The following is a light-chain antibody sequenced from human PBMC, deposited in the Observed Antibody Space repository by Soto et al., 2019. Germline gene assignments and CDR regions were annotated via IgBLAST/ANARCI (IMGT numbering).Light chain of an antibody. CDR2: DTS. J-gene: IGLJ1*01. CDR3: LLSYSGASYV. CDR1: TGAVTGAHY. V-gene: IGLV7-46*01. Sequence: QAVVTQEPSLTVSPGGTVTLPCGSSTGAVTGAHYTYWVQQKPGQAPRTLIYDTSNKHSWTPARFSGSLLGGKAALTLSGAQPEDEAEYYCLLSYSGASYVFGTGTKLTVL.